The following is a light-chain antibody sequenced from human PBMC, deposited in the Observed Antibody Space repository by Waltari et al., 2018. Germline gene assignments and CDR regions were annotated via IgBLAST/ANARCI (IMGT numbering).Light chain of an antibody. CDR2: DVN. CDR1: SSDVGNYNL. V-gene: IGLV2-23*02. CDR3: CSYAGSSVSV. Sequence: QSALTQTATVSGSPGQSITISCTGSSSDVGNYNLVSWYQQHPGEAPKLIIYDVNKRPLGVSNRFSGSKSCNTASLTISGLQAADEADYYCCSYAGSSVSVFGGGTKVTVL. J-gene: IGLJ3*02.